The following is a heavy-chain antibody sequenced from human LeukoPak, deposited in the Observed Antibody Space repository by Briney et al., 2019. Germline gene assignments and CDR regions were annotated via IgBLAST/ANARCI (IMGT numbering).Heavy chain of an antibody. V-gene: IGHV3-23*01. CDR3: AKGGSSGGSWTFDY. J-gene: IGHJ4*02. CDR2: INGSGVST. CDR1: GFTFSSYA. D-gene: IGHD2-15*01. Sequence: GGSLRLSCAASGFTFSSYAMTWVRQAPGKGLEWVSTINGSGVSTYYADSVKGRFTISRDNSKNTLYLQMNSLRAEDTAVYYCAKGGSSGGSWTFDYWGQGTLVTVSS.